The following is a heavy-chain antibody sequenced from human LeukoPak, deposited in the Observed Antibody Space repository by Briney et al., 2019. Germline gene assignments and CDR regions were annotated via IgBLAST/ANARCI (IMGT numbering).Heavy chain of an antibody. CDR2: XYYSGST. J-gene: IGHJ3*02. V-gene: IGHV4-59*08. Sequence: LTCTVSGXSISXXXXXWIXXXXXXXLXXIXXXYYSGSTNYNPSLKSRGTISVDTSNNQLSLKLSSVTAADTAVYYCARRRVGMIAPXGXFDIWGQGTMXXVSS. CDR3: ARRRVGMIAPXGXFDI. CDR1: GXSISXXX. D-gene: IGHD3-22*01.